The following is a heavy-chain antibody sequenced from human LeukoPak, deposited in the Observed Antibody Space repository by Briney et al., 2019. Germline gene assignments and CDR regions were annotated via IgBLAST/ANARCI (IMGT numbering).Heavy chain of an antibody. V-gene: IGHV4-59*01. J-gene: IGHJ6*02. CDR3: ARDSPYSGSYYYHGMDV. Sequence: SETLSLTCTVSGGSISSYYWSWIRQPPGKGLEWIGHIYYSGRTNYNPSLKSRVTISVDTSKNQFSLKLSSVTAADTAVYYCARDSPYSGSYYYHGMDVWGQGTTVTVSS. D-gene: IGHD1-26*01. CDR2: IYYSGRT. CDR1: GGSISSYY.